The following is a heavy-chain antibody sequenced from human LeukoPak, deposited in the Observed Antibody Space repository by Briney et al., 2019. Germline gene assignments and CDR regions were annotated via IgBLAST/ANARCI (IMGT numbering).Heavy chain of an antibody. D-gene: IGHD1-14*01. CDR1: GFTFSSYA. CDR3: LIGMTNPDS. CDR2: ITNGGNT. V-gene: IGHV3-23*01. J-gene: IGHJ5*01. Sequence: GGSLRLSCAASGFTFSSYAMSWVRQAPGKGLEWLSSITNGGNTYYTDSVRGRFTISRDNFKQMVYLQMDSLRVEDTAVYYCLIGMTNPDSWGQGTLVTVSS.